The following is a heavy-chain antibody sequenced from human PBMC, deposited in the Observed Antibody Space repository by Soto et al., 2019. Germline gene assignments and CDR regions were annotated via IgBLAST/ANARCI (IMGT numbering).Heavy chain of an antibody. Sequence: LRLSCAASGFTVSSNYMSWVRQAPGKGLEWVSVIYSGGSTYYADSVKGQFTISRDNSKNTLYLQMNSLRAEDTAVYYCAIYYYDSSSPFDYCGQGPLVTVSS. CDR2: IYSGGST. V-gene: IGHV3-53*01. CDR1: GFTVSSNY. J-gene: IGHJ4*02. D-gene: IGHD3-22*01. CDR3: AIYYYDSSSPFDY.